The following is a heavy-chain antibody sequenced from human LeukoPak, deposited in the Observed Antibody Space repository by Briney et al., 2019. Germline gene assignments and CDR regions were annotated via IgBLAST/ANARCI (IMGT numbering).Heavy chain of an antibody. CDR3: ARGRYDFWSGYDY. J-gene: IGHJ4*02. CDR2: ISYDGSNK. Sequence: GGSLRLSCAASGFTFSSYAMPWVRQAPGKGLEWVAVISYDGSNKYYADSVKGRFTISRDNSKNTLYLQMNSPRAEDTAVYYCARGRYDFWSGYDYWGQGTLVTVSS. CDR1: GFTFSSYA. V-gene: IGHV3-30-3*01. D-gene: IGHD3-3*01.